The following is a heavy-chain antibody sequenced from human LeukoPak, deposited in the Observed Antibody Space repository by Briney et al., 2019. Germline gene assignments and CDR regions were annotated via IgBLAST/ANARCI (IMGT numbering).Heavy chain of an antibody. D-gene: IGHD3-3*01. J-gene: IGHJ4*02. CDR1: GGSINSGSYY. CDR2: IYTSGST. CDR3: ARGDYDFWSGYLDY. Sequence: PSQTLSLTCTVSGGSINSGSYYWSWIRQPAGKGLEWIGRIYTSGSTNYNPSLKSRVTISVDTSKNQFSLKLSSVTAADTAVYYCARGDYDFWSGYLDYWGQGTLVTVSS. V-gene: IGHV4-61*02.